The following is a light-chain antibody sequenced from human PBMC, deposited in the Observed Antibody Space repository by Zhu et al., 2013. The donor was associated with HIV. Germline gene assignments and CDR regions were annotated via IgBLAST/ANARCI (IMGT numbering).Light chain of an antibody. CDR2: GAS. Sequence: ETVMTQSPAALSVSPGERVTLSCRASRSVSSLLAWYQQKPGQPPRLLIYGASTRATGIPARFSGSGSGTDFTLTISSLRSEDLAVYYCQQYDEWTSLTFGGGTKVEI. J-gene: IGKJ4*01. CDR3: QQYDEWTSLT. V-gene: IGKV3-15*01. CDR1: RSVSSL.